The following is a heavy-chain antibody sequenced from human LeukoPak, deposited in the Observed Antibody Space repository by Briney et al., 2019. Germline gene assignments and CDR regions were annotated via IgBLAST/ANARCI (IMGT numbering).Heavy chain of an antibody. CDR3: ARGDFAMKY. V-gene: IGHV3-7*01. D-gene: IGHD3-3*01. CDR2: INQDGREE. CDR1: GFTFSSYA. Sequence: GGSLRLSCAASGFTFSSYAMSWVRQVPGKGLEWVANINQDGREENYVGSVKGRFTISRDNAKNSLYLQMNNLRVEDTAVYYCARGDFAMKYWGQGTLVTVSS. J-gene: IGHJ1*01.